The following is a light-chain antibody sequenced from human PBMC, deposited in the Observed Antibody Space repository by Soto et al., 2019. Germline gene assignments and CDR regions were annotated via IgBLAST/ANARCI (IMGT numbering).Light chain of an antibody. Sequence: QSALTQPASVSGSPGQSITISCTGTSSDVGSHNLVSWYQQHPGKAPKLMIYEGSKRPSGVSNRFSGSKSGNTASLTISGLPAEDEDDYYCCSYAGSSTYVFGTGTKLTVL. CDR1: SSDVGSHNL. CDR2: EGS. V-gene: IGLV2-23*01. J-gene: IGLJ1*01. CDR3: CSYAGSSTYV.